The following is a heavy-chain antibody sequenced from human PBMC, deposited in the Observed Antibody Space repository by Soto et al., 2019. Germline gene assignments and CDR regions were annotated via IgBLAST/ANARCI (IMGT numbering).Heavy chain of an antibody. D-gene: IGHD2-15*01. CDR2: ISGGSSTT. CDR3: AKGLRGGFSYYMDY. CDR1: GFTFGNYA. Sequence: EVQLLESGGGLVQPGGSLRLSCATSGFTFGNYAMTWVRQAPGKGLEWVSFISGGSSTTHYADSVKGRFTISRDNSKNTLYLQMHSLRVEDTAVYYCAKGLRGGFSYYMDYWGQGTLVTVSS. J-gene: IGHJ4*02. V-gene: IGHV3-23*01.